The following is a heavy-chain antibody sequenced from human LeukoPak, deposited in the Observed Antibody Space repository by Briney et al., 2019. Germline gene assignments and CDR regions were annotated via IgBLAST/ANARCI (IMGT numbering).Heavy chain of an antibody. CDR1: GFIFSNYW. V-gene: IGHV3-7*01. J-gene: IGHJ4*02. Sequence: PGGSLRLSCAASGFIFSNYWMSWVRQAPGKGLEWVANIKQDGSEKYYVDSVRGRFTISRDNAKNSLYLQMNSLTAEDTAVFYCVRESFSRGDFNWGQGTLVSVSS. CDR2: IKQDGSEK. D-gene: IGHD7-27*01. CDR3: VRESFSRGDFN.